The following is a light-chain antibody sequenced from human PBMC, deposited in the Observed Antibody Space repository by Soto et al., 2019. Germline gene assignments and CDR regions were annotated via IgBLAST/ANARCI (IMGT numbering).Light chain of an antibody. CDR2: KAS. Sequence: DIQMTQSPSPLSASVGDRVTITCRASQSISTWVAWYQQKPGKAPKLLIYKASSLESGVPSRFSGSGSGTEFTLTISSLQPDDFATYYCQQYDSFLTFGGGTRVEIK. V-gene: IGKV1-5*03. J-gene: IGKJ4*01. CDR1: QSISTW. CDR3: QQYDSFLT.